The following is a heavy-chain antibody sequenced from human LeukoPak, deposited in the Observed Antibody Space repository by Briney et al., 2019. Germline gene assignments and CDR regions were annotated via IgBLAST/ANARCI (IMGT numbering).Heavy chain of an antibody. CDR1: GYTFTSYG. D-gene: IGHD4-17*01. J-gene: IGHJ4*02. CDR2: ISAYNGNT. CDR3: ARDRDPLTTVTYYFDY. V-gene: IGHV1-18*01. Sequence: GASVKVSCKASGYTFTSYGISWVRQAPGQGLEWMGWISAYNGNTNYAQKLQGRVTMTTDTSTSTAYMELRSLRSDDTAVYYCARDRDPLTTVTYYFDYWGQGTLVTVSS.